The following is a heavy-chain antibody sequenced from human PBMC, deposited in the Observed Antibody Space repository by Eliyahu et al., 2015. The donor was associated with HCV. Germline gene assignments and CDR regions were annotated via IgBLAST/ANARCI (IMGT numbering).Heavy chain of an antibody. D-gene: IGHD6-19*01. CDR3: ASGGGGIAVAGTGGWFDP. Sequence: QVQLQESGPGLVKPSETLSLTCTVSGXSIPTYYWSWIRQPPGKGLEWIGYIHFSGSTNYNPSLKSRVTISVDTSRNQFSLNLTSVTAADTAVYYCASGGGGIAVAGTGGWFDPWGQGTLVTVSS. V-gene: IGHV4-59*01. CDR2: IHFSGST. CDR1: GXSIPTYY. J-gene: IGHJ5*02.